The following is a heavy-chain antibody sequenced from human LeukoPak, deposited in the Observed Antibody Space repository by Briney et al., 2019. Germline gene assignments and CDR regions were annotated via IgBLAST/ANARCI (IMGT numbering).Heavy chain of an antibody. V-gene: IGHV1-46*01. J-gene: IGHJ4*02. CDR2: INPSDGST. D-gene: IGHD3-22*01. Sequence: GASVTVSCKASGYTFTTYYMHWVRQAPGQGLEWMGIINPSDGSTSYAQKFQNRVTMTRDTSTSTVYMELSSLRSEDTAVYYCAREGLDTSDYYGSRLDYWGPGTLVTVSS. CDR1: GYTFTTYY. CDR3: AREGLDTSDYYGSRLDY.